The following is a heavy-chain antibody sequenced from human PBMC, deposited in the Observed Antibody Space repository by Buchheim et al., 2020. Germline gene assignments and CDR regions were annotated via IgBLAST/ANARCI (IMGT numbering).Heavy chain of an antibody. J-gene: IGHJ6*03. CDR1: GFTFRNYG. D-gene: IGHD3-3*01. V-gene: IGHV3-30*18. CDR3: VKSRSGYYPRNYYFYMHV. Sequence: QVQLVESGGGVVQPGGSLRLSCGVSGFTFRNYGMHWARQAPGKGLEWVAVISEDGRNKYYTDSVKGRFTIPRANSKSTVDLQINSVRREDTAVYYCVKSRSGYYPRNYYFYMHVWGKGTT. CDR2: ISEDGRNK.